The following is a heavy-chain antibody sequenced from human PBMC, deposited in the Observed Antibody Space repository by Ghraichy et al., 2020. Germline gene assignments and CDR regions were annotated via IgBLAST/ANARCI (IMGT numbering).Heavy chain of an antibody. CDR2: ISTKNGNT. CDR1: GYTFTSYG. V-gene: IGHV1-18*01. Sequence: ASVKVSCKASGYTFTSYGISWVRQAPGQGLEWMGCISTKNGNTDYAQKLQDRVTMTTDTSTSTAYMELRSLRSDDTAVYYCARSRGGYSTSWYVYWGQGTLVTVSS. D-gene: IGHD6-13*01. J-gene: IGHJ4*02. CDR3: ARSRGGYSTSWYVY.